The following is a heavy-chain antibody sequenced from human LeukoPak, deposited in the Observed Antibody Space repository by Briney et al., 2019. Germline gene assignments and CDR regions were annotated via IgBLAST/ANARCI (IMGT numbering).Heavy chain of an antibody. D-gene: IGHD3-3*01. V-gene: IGHV3-74*01. CDR3: ARAHVLRFLEWLRGYGMDV. J-gene: IGHJ6*02. CDR1: GFTFSSYW. Sequence: GGSLRLSCAASGFTFSSYWMHWVRQAPGKGLMWVSRINSDGSSTSYADSVKGRFTISRDNAKNTLYLQMNSLRAEDTAVYYCARAHVLRFLEWLRGYGMDVWGQGTTVTVSS. CDR2: INSDGSST.